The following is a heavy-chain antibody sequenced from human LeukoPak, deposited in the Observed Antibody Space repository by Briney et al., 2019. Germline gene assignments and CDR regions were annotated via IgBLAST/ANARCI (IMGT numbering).Heavy chain of an antibody. CDR3: ARLFSVGAPFDC. Sequence: PSETLSLTCTVSGGSISSYYWSWIRQPPGKGLEWIGYIYYSGSTNYNPSLKSRVTISVDTSKNQFSLKLSCGTAADTAVYYCARLFSVGAPFDCWGQGTLVTVSS. D-gene: IGHD1-26*01. CDR2: IYYSGST. J-gene: IGHJ4*02. V-gene: IGHV4-59*08. CDR1: GGSISSYY.